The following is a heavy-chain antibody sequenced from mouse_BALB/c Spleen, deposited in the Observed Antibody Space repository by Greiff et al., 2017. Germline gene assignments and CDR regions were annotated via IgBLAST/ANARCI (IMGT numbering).Heavy chain of an antibody. CDR2: ISSGGGST. CDR1: GFAFSSYD. J-gene: IGHJ3*01. CDR3: ARHGGGYPSWFAY. D-gene: IGHD2-2*01. V-gene: IGHV5-12-1*01. Sequence: EVKLVESGGGLVKPGGSLKLSCAASGFAFSSYDMSWVRQTPEKRLEWVAYISSGGGSTYYPDTVKGRFTISRDNAKNTLYLQMSSLKSEDTAMYYCARHGGGYPSWFAYWGQGTLVTVSA.